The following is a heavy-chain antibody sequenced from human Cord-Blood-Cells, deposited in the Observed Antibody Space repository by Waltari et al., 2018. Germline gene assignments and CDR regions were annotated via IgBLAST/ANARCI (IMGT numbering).Heavy chain of an antibody. D-gene: IGHD3-3*01. CDR3: ARGVYYDFWSGYNWFDP. Sequence: QVQLVQSGAEVKKPGASVKVSCKASGYTFTSYDINWVRQATGQGLEWMGWMNPYSGNTGYAQKFQGRVTITRNTSISTAYMELSSLRSEDTAVYYCARGVYYDFWSGYNWFDPWGQGTLVTVSS. V-gene: IGHV1-8*03. J-gene: IGHJ5*02. CDR1: GYTFTSYD. CDR2: MNPYSGNT.